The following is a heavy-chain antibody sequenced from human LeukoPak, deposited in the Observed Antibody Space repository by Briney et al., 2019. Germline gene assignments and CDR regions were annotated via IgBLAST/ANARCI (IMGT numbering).Heavy chain of an antibody. CDR1: GDSVSSNSAA. V-gene: IGHV6-1*01. J-gene: IGHJ4*02. CDR3: ARAGYYYGSGIIWFLPFDY. D-gene: IGHD3-10*01. Sequence: SQTLSLTCAISGDSVSSNSAAWNWIRQSPSRGLEWLGRTYYRSKWYNDYAVSVKSRITINPDTSKNQFSLQLNSVTPEDTAVYYCARAGYYYGSGIIWFLPFDYWGQGTLVTVSS. CDR2: TYYRSKWYN.